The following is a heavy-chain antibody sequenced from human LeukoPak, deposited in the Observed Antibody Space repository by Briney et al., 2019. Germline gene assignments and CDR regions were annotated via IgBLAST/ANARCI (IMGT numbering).Heavy chain of an antibody. J-gene: IGHJ4*01. D-gene: IGHD5-24*01. V-gene: IGHV3-30-3*01. CDR2: VSDDGANQ. Sequence: PGGSLRLSCAASGFPFSNYALHWVRQAPGKGLEWVAVVSDDGANQFYADFVKGRFTVSRDNSKNTLYLQMNSLRAEDTAMYFCAGMAXVXXXXXYXRDYWGXGTLVTV. CDR1: GFPFSNYA. CDR3: AGMAXVXXXXXYXRDY.